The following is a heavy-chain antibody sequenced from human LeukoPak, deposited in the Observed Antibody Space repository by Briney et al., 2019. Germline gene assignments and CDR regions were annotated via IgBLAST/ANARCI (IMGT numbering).Heavy chain of an antibody. CDR2: ISYDGSNK. CDR1: GFTFSSYA. J-gene: IGHJ3*02. Sequence: GGSLRLSCAASGFTFSSYAMHWVRQAPGKGLEWVAVISYDGSNKYYADSVKGRFTISRDNSKNTLYLQMNSLRAEDTAVYYCARESYYDSSGYPTPPGIWGQGTMVTVSS. V-gene: IGHV3-30-3*01. CDR3: ARESYYDSSGYPTPPGI. D-gene: IGHD3-22*01.